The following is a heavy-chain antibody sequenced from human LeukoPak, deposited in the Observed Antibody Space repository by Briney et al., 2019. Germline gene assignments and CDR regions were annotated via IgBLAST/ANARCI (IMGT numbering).Heavy chain of an antibody. V-gene: IGHV3-23*01. CDR2: LGRSSKT. D-gene: IGHD2-2*01. CDR3: VKDRPCDTCMPMDA. Sequence: GGSLRLSCAASGFSFSDYCMRWVRQAPGKGLGWVAGLGRSSKTYYADSAKGRFSISRDNSKDTLYLQMDSLRDEDTAIYYCVKDRPCDTCMPMDAWGQGTTVTVSS. CDR1: GFSFSDYC. J-gene: IGHJ6*02.